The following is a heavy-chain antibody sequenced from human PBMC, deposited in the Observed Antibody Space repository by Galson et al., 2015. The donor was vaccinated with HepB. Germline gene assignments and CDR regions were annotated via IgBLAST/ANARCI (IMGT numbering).Heavy chain of an antibody. J-gene: IGHJ3*01. V-gene: IGHV4-39*01. CDR3: ARHSGSYRNDAFEG. CDR2: IRCCATT. D-gene: IGHD1-26*01. Sequence: SETLSLTCAVSGGSITSSAYYWGWIRQPPGKGLEWIASIRCCATTYYSPSLKSRATISVDTSKNQFSLRLSSLTAADTAVDYCARHSGSYRNDAFEGWGQETMVTVSS. CDR1: GGSITSSAYY.